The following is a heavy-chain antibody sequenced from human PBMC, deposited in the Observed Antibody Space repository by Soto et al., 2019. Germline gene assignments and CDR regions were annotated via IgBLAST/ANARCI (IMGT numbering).Heavy chain of an antibody. CDR3: VGTGTTDDF. J-gene: IGHJ1*01. D-gene: IGHD1-7*01. CDR1: GASVNTGDYY. CDR2: IFYSGDT. V-gene: IGHV4-30-4*01. Sequence: VQLQGSGPGLLKPSQTLSLTCTVSGASVNTGDYYWSYIRQPPGKGLEWLGYIFYSGDTYYNPSLKSRATISLNTSRNRFSLTLTSVTDADTALYYCVGTGTTDDFWGQGTLVTVSS.